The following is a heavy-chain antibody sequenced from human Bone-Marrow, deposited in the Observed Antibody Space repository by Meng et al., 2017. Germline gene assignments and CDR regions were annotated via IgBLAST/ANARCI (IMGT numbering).Heavy chain of an antibody. Sequence: GESLKISCAASGFTFSSYAMSWVRQAPGKGLEWVSAISGSGGSTYYADSVKGRFTISRDNSKNTLYLQMNSLRAEDTAVYYCARDLDYGDYTFGYWGQGTLVTVSS. CDR1: GFTFSSYA. CDR3: ARDLDYGDYTFGY. D-gene: IGHD4-17*01. J-gene: IGHJ4*02. CDR2: ISGSGGST. V-gene: IGHV3-23*01.